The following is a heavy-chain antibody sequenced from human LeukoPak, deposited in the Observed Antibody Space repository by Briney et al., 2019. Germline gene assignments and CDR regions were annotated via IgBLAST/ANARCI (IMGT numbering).Heavy chain of an antibody. J-gene: IGHJ3*02. V-gene: IGHV4-59*04. D-gene: IGHD3-22*01. Sequence: PSETLSLTCTVSGASISRDYWTWIRQPPGEGLEWIGSIYYSGTAHYNPSLKSRVTISVDTSKNQFSLRLTSVTAADTAVYFCARGTTSINMIVVDAFDIWGQGTMVTVSS. CDR1: GASISRDY. CDR2: IYYSGTA. CDR3: ARGTTSINMIVVDAFDI.